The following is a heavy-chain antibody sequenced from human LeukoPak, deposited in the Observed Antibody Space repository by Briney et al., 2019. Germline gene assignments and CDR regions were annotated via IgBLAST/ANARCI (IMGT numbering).Heavy chain of an antibody. J-gene: IGHJ4*02. V-gene: IGHV3-53*01. D-gene: IGHD5-18*01. CDR1: GFTVSSNY. CDR3: ARVGTAMVLDY. CDR2: IYSGGST. Sequence: PGGSPRLSCAASGFTVSSNYMSWVRQAPGKGLEWVSVIYSGGSTYYADSVKGRFTISRDNSKNTLYLQMNSLRAEDTAVYYCARVGTAMVLDYWGQGTLVTVSS.